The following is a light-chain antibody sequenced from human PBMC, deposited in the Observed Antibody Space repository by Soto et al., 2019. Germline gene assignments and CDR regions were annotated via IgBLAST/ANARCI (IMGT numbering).Light chain of an antibody. CDR2: DAS. CDR1: QSVSSY. CDR3: QQRSNWPST. Sequence: EIVLTQSPATLSLSPGEIAALSCRASQSVSSYLAWYQQKPGQAPRLLLYDASKRATGLPARFGGSGSGTDFTLTISILEPEVFAVYFCQQRSNWPSTFGGGTKVEI. J-gene: IGKJ4*01. V-gene: IGKV3-11*01.